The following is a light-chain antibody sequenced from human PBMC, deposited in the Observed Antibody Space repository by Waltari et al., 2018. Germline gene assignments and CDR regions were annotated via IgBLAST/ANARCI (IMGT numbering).Light chain of an antibody. CDR2: DAS. J-gene: IGKJ4*01. Sequence: AVQLTQSPSSLSASVGDRVTITCRASQAISSALAWYQQKPGKGPNLLIYDASNLESGVPSRFSGSGSGTHFTLTISSLQPADFATYYCQHLHGYPITFGGGTKVEIK. V-gene: IGKV1-13*02. CDR3: QHLHGYPIT. CDR1: QAISSA.